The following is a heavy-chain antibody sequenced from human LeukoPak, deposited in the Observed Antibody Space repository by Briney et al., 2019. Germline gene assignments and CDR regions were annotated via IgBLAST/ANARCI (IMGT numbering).Heavy chain of an antibody. D-gene: IGHD5-12*01. CDR3: ARDLDIVATKYYFDY. CDR2: ISSSGSTI. CDR1: GFTFSDYY. Sequence: GGSLRLSCAASGFTFSDYYMSWIRQAPGKGLEWVSYISSSGSTIYYADSVKGRFTISMDNAKNSLYLQMNSLRAEDTAVYYCARDLDIVATKYYFDYWGQGTLVTVSS. V-gene: IGHV3-11*01. J-gene: IGHJ4*02.